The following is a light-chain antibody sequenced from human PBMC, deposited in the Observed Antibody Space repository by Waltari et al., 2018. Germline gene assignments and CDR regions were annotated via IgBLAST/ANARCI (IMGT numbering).Light chain of an antibody. Sequence: ETVMTQSPATLSVSPGEGATLSCRASQSVGSTVAWYQQKPGQAPRLLMYGASTRAAGIPARLSGSGSGTEFTLTISSLQSEDFAIYFCQQYHNWPPGTFGQGTTVEIK. V-gene: IGKV3-15*01. CDR2: GAS. J-gene: IGKJ1*01. CDR3: QQYHNWPPGT. CDR1: QSVGST.